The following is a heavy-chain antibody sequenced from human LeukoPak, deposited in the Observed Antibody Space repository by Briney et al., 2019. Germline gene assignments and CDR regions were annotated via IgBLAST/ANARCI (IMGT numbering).Heavy chain of an antibody. V-gene: IGHV3-7*01. Sequence: TGGSLRLSCAVSGFTFADYAMHWVRQAPGKGLEWVANIKQDGSEKDYVDSVKGRFTISRDNAKNSLYLQMNNLRAEDTAVYYCARYCGGGCYGMDVWGQGTTVTVSS. D-gene: IGHD2-21*02. CDR3: ARYCGGGCYGMDV. J-gene: IGHJ6*02. CDR2: IKQDGSEK. CDR1: GFTFADYA.